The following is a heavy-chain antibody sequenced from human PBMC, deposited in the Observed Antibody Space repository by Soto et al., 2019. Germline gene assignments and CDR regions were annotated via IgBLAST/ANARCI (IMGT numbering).Heavy chain of an antibody. CDR1: GGTFSSYA. Sequence: SVKVSCKASGGTFSSYAISWVRQAPGQGLEWMGGIIPIFGTANYAQKFQGRVTITADKSTSTAYMELSSLRSEDTAVYYCASCYYDFWSGFSPRTQFDYWGQGTLVTVSS. CDR3: ASCYYDFWSGFSPRTQFDY. V-gene: IGHV1-69*06. J-gene: IGHJ4*02. CDR2: IIPIFGTA. D-gene: IGHD3-3*01.